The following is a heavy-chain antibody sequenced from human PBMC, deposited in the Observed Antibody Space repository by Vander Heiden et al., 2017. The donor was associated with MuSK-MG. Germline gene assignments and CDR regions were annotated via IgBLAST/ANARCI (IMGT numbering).Heavy chain of an antibody. J-gene: IGHJ4*02. D-gene: IGHD1-7*01. CDR1: GFTFSSYS. V-gene: IGHV3-48*01. CDR2: ISSSSSTI. Sequence: ELQLVESGGGLVQPGGSLRLPCAASGFTFSSYSMNWVRQAPGKGLEWVSYISSSSSTIYYADSVKGRFTISRDNAKNSLYLQMNSLRAEDTAVYYCARVAYNWNYYWGQGTLVTVSS. CDR3: ARVAYNWNYY.